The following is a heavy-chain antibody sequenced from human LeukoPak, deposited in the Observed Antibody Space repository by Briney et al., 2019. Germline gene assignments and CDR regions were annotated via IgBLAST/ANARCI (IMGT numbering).Heavy chain of an antibody. V-gene: IGHV4-39*01. CDR3: ARHRGGTYSDAFDI. J-gene: IGHJ3*02. D-gene: IGHD1-26*01. CDR1: GGSISSYSYY. Sequence: PSETLSLTCTVSGGSISSYSYYWGWIRQPPGQGLEWIGSIYYGGSTYYNPSPKSRVTISVDTSKNQFSLKLTSVTAADTAVYYCARHRGGTYSDAFDIWGQGTMVTVSS. CDR2: IYYGGST.